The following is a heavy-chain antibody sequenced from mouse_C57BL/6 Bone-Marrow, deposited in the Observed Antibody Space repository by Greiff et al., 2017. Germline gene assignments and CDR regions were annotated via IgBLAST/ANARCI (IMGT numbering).Heavy chain of an antibody. D-gene: IGHD2-4*01. CDR2: IYPRSGNT. J-gene: IGHJ3*01. CDR1: GYTFTSYG. V-gene: IGHV1-81*01. Sequence: QVQLKQSGAELARPGASVKLSCKASGYTFTSYGISWVKQRTGQGLEWIGEIYPRSGNTYYNEKFKGKATLTADKSSSTAYMELRSLTSEDSAVYFCARNGYDYACADWGQGTLVTVSA. CDR3: ARNGYDYACAD.